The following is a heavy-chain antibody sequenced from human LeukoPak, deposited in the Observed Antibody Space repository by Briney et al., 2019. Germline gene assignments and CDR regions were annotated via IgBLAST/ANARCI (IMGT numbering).Heavy chain of an antibody. D-gene: IGHD3-22*01. Sequence: GRSLRLSCAASGFTFSSYGMHWVRQAPGKGLEWVAVILYDGSNKYYADSVKGRFTISRDNSKNTLYLQMNSLRAEDTAVYYCAKDVAYSYYYDSSGSDGRYYGMDVWGQGTTVTVSS. CDR2: ILYDGSNK. J-gene: IGHJ6*02. CDR1: GFTFSSYG. V-gene: IGHV3-30*18. CDR3: AKDVAYSYYYDSSGSDGRYYGMDV.